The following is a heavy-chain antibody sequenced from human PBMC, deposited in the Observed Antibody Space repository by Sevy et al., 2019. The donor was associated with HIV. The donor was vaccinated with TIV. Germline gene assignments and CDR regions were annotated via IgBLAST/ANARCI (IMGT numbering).Heavy chain of an antibody. CDR2: IKQDESEK. CDR1: GFSFSSYW. J-gene: IGHJ4*02. Sequence: GGSLRLSCAASGFSFSSYWMHWVRQAPGEGLEWVANIKQDESEKYYAASVKGRFTISRDNAKNSVYLQMNSLRPEDTAIYYCARGNSGSFDYWGQGTLVTVSS. V-gene: IGHV3-7*03. D-gene: IGHD3-22*01. CDR3: ARGNSGSFDY.